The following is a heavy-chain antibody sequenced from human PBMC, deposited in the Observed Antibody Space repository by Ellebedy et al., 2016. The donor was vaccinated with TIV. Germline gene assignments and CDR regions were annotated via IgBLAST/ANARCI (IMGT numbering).Heavy chain of an antibody. CDR1: GGSISSYY. CDR2: IYYSGST. CDR3: AGGSITVTTGRDYYYYYGMDV. D-gene: IGHD4-11*01. Sequence: MPSETLSLTCTVSGGSISSYYWSWIRQPPGKGLEWIGYIYYSGSTNYNPSLKSRVTISVDTSKNQFSLKLSSVTAADTAVYYCAGGSITVTTGRDYYYYYGMDVWGQGTTVTVSS. V-gene: IGHV4-59*08. J-gene: IGHJ6*02.